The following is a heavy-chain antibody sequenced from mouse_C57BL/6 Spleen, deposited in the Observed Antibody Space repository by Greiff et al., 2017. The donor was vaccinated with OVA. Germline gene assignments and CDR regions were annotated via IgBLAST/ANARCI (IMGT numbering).Heavy chain of an antibody. CDR3: ARQRPMDY. CDR1: GYAFSSYW. V-gene: IGHV1-80*01. Sequence: VQLQESGAELVKPGASVKISCKASGYAFSSYWMNWVKQRPGKGLEWIGQIYPGDGDPNYNGKFKCKATLTADQSSSPAYMQLSSLTSEDSAVYFCARQRPMDYWGQGTSVTVSS. J-gene: IGHJ4*01. CDR2: IYPGDGDP.